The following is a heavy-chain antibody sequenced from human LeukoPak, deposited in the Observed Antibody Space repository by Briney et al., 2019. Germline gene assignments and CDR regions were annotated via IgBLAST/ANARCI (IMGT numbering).Heavy chain of an antibody. CDR2: IWYDGGNK. Sequence: GRSLRLSCAASGVTFRSYGMHWVRQAPGKGLEWVAVIWYDGGNKYYADSVKGRFTISRDNSKNTLYLQMNSLRAEDTAVYYCARDFSYSSSCLSYWGQGTLVTVSS. D-gene: IGHD6-13*01. CDR1: GVTFRSYG. CDR3: ARDFSYSSSCLSY. J-gene: IGHJ4*02. V-gene: IGHV3-33*01.